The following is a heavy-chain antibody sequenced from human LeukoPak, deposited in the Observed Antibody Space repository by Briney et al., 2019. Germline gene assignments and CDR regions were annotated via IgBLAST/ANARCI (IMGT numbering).Heavy chain of an antibody. J-gene: IGHJ4*02. D-gene: IGHD3-16*01. V-gene: IGHV3-9*01. CDR3: AKATFGGLSAAYLDY. Sequence: PGRSLRLSCAASGFTFDDYAMHWVRQAPGKGLEWVSGISWNSGRLGYADSVKGRFTISRDNAKNSLYLQMDSLRAEDTALYFCAKATFGGLSAAYLDYWGQGTLVTVSS. CDR1: GFTFDDYA. CDR2: ISWNSGRL.